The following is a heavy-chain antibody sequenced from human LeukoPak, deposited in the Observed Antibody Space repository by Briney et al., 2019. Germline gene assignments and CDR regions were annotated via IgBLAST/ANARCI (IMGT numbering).Heavy chain of an antibody. CDR3: TSMVAALCY. CDR2: IRSKANSYAT. CDR1: GFTFSGSA. V-gene: IGHV3-73*01. J-gene: IGHJ4*02. Sequence: GGSLKLSWAAAGFTFSGSAMHWVRQASGKGLEWVGRIRSKANSYATAYAASVKGRFTISRDDSKNTAYLQMNSLKTEDTAVYYCTSMVAALCYWGQGTLVTVSS. D-gene: IGHD2-15*01.